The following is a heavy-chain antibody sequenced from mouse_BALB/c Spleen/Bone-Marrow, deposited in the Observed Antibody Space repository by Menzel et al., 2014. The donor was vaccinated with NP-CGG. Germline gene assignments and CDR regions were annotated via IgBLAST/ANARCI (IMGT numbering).Heavy chain of an antibody. J-gene: IGHJ2*01. CDR1: GYAFSLYW. CDR3: ARGGISIDY. Sequence: QVQLQQSGAELVRPGSSVKISCKASGYAFSLYWVNWVKQRPGQGLEWIGQIYPGDDDTDYNGKFKGKATLTADRSSSTAYMQLGSPTSEDSAVYFCARGGISIDYWGHGTTLTVSS. CDR2: IYPGDDDT. V-gene: IGHV1-80*01.